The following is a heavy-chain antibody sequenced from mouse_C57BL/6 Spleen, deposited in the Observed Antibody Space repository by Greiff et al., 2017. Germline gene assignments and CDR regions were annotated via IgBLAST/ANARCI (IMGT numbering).Heavy chain of an antibody. Sequence: QVHVKQSGAELARPGASVKLSCKASGYTFTSYGISWVKQRTGQGLEWIGEIYPSSGNTYYNEKFKGKATLTADKSSSTAYMELRSLTSEDSAVYFCAIFDYYGSSFDVWGTGTTVTVSS. CDR1: GYTFTSYG. J-gene: IGHJ1*03. V-gene: IGHV1-81*01. D-gene: IGHD1-1*01. CDR3: AIFDYYGSSFDV. CDR2: IYPSSGNT.